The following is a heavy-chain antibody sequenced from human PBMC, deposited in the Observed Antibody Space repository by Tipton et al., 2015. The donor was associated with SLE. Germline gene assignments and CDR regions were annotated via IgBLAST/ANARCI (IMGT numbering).Heavy chain of an antibody. Sequence: TLSLTCAVFGGSFSGYYWSWVRQSPGKGLEWIGEINHSGSTNCNPSLKTRVTISVDTSKNQFSLKLSSVTAADTAVYYCASAGGGYSNMGYYYYYYMDVWGKGTTVTVSS. CDR3: ASAGGGYSNMGYYYYYYMDV. J-gene: IGHJ6*03. CDR2: INHSGST. D-gene: IGHD4-11*01. CDR1: GGSFSGYY. V-gene: IGHV4-34*01.